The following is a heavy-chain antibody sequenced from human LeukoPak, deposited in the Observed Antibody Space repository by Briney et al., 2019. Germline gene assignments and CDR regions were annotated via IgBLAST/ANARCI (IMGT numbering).Heavy chain of an antibody. CDR1: GYSLSELS. D-gene: IGHD1-26*01. CDR3: ATETPPSGTYSVHFDS. Sequence: ASVKVSCKVSGYSLSELSIHWVRQAPGKGLEWMGGFDFEDGETLYAQKFRGRLTVTGDTSTDTSYMELSSLAYDDTAVYYCATETPPSGTYSVHFDSWGQGTLVTVSS. CDR2: FDFEDGET. V-gene: IGHV1-24*01. J-gene: IGHJ4*02.